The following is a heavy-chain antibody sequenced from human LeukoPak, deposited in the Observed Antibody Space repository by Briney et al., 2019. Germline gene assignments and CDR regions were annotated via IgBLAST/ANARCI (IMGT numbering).Heavy chain of an antibody. Sequence: PSETLSLTCAVYGASFSNHYWNWIRQPPGKVLEWIGEINHSGNTNYNASLKSRVTISVDTSKNHFSLKLNSMTAADTAVYYCARKASHFSYGLRAIDYWGQGNLVTVSS. CDR2: INHSGNT. D-gene: IGHD5-18*01. CDR3: ARKASHFSYGLRAIDY. J-gene: IGHJ4*02. V-gene: IGHV4-34*01. CDR1: GASFSNHY.